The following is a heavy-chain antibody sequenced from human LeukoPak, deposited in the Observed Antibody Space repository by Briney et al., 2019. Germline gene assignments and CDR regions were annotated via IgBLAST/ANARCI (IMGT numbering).Heavy chain of an antibody. CDR3: ARVNPSDGYKCFGY. J-gene: IGHJ4*02. V-gene: IGHV4-34*01. CDR2: INHSGST. CDR1: GGSFSGYY. D-gene: IGHD5-24*01. Sequence: SETLSLTCAVYGGSFSGYYWSWIRQPPGKGLEWIGEINHSGSTNYNPSLTSRVTISVDTSKNQFSLKLSSVTAADTAVYYCARVNPSDGYKCFGYWGQGTLVTVSS.